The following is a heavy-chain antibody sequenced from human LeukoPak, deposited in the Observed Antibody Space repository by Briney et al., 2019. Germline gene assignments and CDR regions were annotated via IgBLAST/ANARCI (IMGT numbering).Heavy chain of an antibody. CDR2: IYYSGST. D-gene: IGHD6-19*01. Sequence: SETLSLTCTVSGGSISSYYWSWIRQPPGKGLEWIGYIYYSGSTNYNPSLKSRVTISVDTSKNQFSLKLSSVTAADTAVYYCASLAVAGLSEGYWGQGTLVIVSS. V-gene: IGHV4-59*01. CDR3: ASLAVAGLSEGY. CDR1: GGSISSYY. J-gene: IGHJ4*02.